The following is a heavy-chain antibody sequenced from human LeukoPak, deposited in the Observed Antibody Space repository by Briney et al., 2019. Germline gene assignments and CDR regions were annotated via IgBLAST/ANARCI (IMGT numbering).Heavy chain of an antibody. CDR3: AREGYGDNVGNWFDP. J-gene: IGHJ5*02. Sequence: ASVKVSCKASGYTFTSYGISWVGQAPGQGLEWMGWISAYNGNTNYAQKLQGRVTMTTDTSTSTAYTELRSLRSDDTAVYYCAREGYGDNVGNWFDPWGQGTLVTVSS. CDR2: ISAYNGNT. CDR1: GYTFTSYG. V-gene: IGHV1-18*01. D-gene: IGHD4-17*01.